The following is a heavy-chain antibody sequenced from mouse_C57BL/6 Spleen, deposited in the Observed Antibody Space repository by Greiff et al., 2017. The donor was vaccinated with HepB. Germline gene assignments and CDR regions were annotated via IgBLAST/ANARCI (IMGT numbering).Heavy chain of an antibody. CDR1: GYTFTSYW. J-gene: IGHJ4*01. V-gene: IGHV1-53*01. CDR2: INPSNGGT. Sequence: QVHVKQPGTELVKPGASVKLSCKASGYTFTSYWMHWVKQRPGQGLEWIGNINPSNGGTNYNEKFKSKATLTVDKSSSTAYMQLSSLTSEDSAVYYCARTLIMGYHGAMDYWGQGTSVTVSS. CDR3: ARTLIMGYHGAMDY. D-gene: IGHD2-2*01.